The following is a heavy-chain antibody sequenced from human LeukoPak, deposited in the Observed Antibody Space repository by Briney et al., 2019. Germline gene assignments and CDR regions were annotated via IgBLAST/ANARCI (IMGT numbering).Heavy chain of an antibody. CDR3: ARLKGSSWYIHD. CDR2: IYHSGST. V-gene: IGHV4-38-2*01. J-gene: IGHJ1*01. CDR1: GYSISSGYY. Sequence: PSETLSLTCAVSGYSISSGYYWGWIWPPPGKGLEWIGSIYHSGSTYYNPSLKRRVTISVDTSKNHFSLKLRSVTAADTAVYYWARLKGSSWYIHDWGQGTLVTVSS. D-gene: IGHD6-13*01.